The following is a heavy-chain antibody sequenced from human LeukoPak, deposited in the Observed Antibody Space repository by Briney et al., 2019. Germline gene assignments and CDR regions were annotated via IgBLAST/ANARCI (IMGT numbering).Heavy chain of an antibody. D-gene: IGHD6-19*01. J-gene: IGHJ3*02. CDR2: IYYSGST. CDR3: ARGPVSRSSGWSRYAFDI. V-gene: IGHV4-59*01. CDR1: GGSISSYY. Sequence: SETLSLTCTGSGGSISSYYWSWIRQPAGRGLEGIGDIYYSGSTNYNLSLKSRVTISVDKSKNQLSLKPGSVTDADTAVYYCARGPVSRSSGWSRYAFDIWGQGTTVTVSS.